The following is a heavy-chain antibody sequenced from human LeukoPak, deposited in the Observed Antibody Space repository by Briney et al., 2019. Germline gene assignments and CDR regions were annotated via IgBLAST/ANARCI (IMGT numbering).Heavy chain of an antibody. CDR1: DGFDNYYF. CDR2: VTYRGSA. J-gene: IGHJ4*02. V-gene: IGHV4-34*04. Sequence: PSETLSLTCAVYDGFDNYYFMFVRQPPAKGLEWIGEVTYRGSASHNSSLKSRATISVDVSVRQFSLQLTSVTAADTATYYCAVYGGDWQFHSWGQGTPVTVSS. CDR3: AVYGGDWQFHS. D-gene: IGHD2-21*02.